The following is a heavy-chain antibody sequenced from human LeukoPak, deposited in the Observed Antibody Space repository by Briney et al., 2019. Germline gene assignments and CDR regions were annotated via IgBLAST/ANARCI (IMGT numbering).Heavy chain of an antibody. J-gene: IGHJ4*02. CDR1: GFTFSSYS. Sequence: GGSLRLSCAASGFTFSSYSMNWVRQAPGKGLEWVSYISSSGSTIYYADSVKGRFTISRDNAKNSLYLQMNSLRAEDTAVYYCARDSPSDYYGSGSSPAFDYWGQGTLVTVSS. V-gene: IGHV3-48*04. CDR2: ISSSGSTI. CDR3: ARDSPSDYYGSGSSPAFDY. D-gene: IGHD3-10*01.